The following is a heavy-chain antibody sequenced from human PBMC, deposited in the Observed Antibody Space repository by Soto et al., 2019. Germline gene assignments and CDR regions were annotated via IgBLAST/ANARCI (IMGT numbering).Heavy chain of an antibody. V-gene: IGHV4-31*03. CDR2: IYYSGFT. J-gene: IGHJ5*02. CDR3: ARSVFP. CDR1: GGSITSGGYY. Sequence: QVKLQESGPGLVKPSQTVSLTCTFPGGSITSGGYYWSWISQHPGKGLEWIGYIYYSGFTYYNPSLKSRVTISVDMSKNQFSPKLSSVTAADTAVYYCARSVFPWGQGTLVTVSS.